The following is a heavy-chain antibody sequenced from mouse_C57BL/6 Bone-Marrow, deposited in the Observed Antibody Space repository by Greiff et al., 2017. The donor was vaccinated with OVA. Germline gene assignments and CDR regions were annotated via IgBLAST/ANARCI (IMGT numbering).Heavy chain of an antibody. CDR2: INPGSGGT. CDR1: GYAFTNYL. CDR3: AQEGDGYYLFGY. J-gene: IGHJ3*01. Sequence: VQLQQSGAELVRPGTSVKVSCKASGYAFTNYLIEWVKQRPGQGLEWIGVINPGSGGTNYNEKFKGKATLTADKSSSTAYMQLSSLTSEDSAVYFCAQEGDGYYLFGYWGEGPLVTVSA. V-gene: IGHV1-54*01. D-gene: IGHD2-3*01.